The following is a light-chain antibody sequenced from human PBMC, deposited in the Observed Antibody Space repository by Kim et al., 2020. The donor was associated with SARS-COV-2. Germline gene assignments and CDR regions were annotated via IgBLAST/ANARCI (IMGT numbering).Light chain of an antibody. Sequence: DIVMTQSPLSLPVTPGEPASISCRSSQSLLYSNGYNYLDWYLQKPGQSPQLLIYLGSNRASGVPDRFSGSGSGTDFTLKISIEEAGGVGGYYGMQPIQRPVTFGRGTKLKIK. CDR1: QSLLYSNGYNY. CDR2: LGS. V-gene: IGKV2-28*01. J-gene: IGKJ4*01. CDR3: MQPIQRPVT.